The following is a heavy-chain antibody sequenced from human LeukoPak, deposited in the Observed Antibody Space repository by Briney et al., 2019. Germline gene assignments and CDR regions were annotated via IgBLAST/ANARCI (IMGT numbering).Heavy chain of an antibody. J-gene: IGHJ1*01. V-gene: IGHV3-33*08. CDR3: ARDSLAYCGGDCYSVYFQH. Sequence: GGSLKLSCAASGFTFSSYAMSWVRQAPGKGLEWVAVIWYDGSNKYYADSVKGRFTISRDNSKNTLYLQMNSLRAEDTAVYYCARDSLAYCGGDCYSVYFQHWGQGTLVTVSS. CDR2: IWYDGSNK. D-gene: IGHD2-21*02. CDR1: GFTFSSYA.